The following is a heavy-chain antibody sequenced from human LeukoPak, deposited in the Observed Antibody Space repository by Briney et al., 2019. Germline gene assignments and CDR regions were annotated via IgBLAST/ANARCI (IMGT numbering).Heavy chain of an antibody. CDR1: GFTFSGYA. Sequence: GGSLRLSCAASGFTFSGYAMSWVRQAPGKGLEWVSDISGGGGSTKYADSVKGRFTSSRDNSKNTLFLQMNSLRAEDTAVYFCAKRLKYNNSSSYFDSWGQGTLVTVSS. V-gene: IGHV3-23*01. J-gene: IGHJ4*02. CDR2: ISGGGGST. D-gene: IGHD6-6*01. CDR3: AKRLKYNNSSSYFDS.